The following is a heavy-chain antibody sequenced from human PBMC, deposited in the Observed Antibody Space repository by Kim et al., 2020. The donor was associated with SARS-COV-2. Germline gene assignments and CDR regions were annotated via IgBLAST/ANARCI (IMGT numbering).Heavy chain of an antibody. CDR1: GFTFSSYE. CDR3: ARVGGITIFGVGYGMDV. V-gene: IGHV3-48*03. D-gene: IGHD3-3*01. J-gene: IGHJ6*02. Sequence: GGSLRLSCAASGFTFSSYEMNWVRQAPGKGLEWVSYISSSGSTIYYADSVKGRFTISRDNAKNSLYLQMNSLRAEDTAVYYCARVGGITIFGVGYGMDVWGQGTTLTLSS. CDR2: ISSSGSTI.